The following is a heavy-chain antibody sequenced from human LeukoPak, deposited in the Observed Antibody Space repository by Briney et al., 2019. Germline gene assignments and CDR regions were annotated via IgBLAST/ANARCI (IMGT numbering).Heavy chain of an antibody. J-gene: IGHJ4*02. CDR3: ARRGYCSSTSCYPFDY. D-gene: IGHD2-2*01. V-gene: IGHV5-51*01. Sequence: GESLKISCKGSGYSFTSYWIGWVRQMPGKGLEWMGIIYPGDSDTRYSPSFQGQVTISADKSISTAYLQWSSLKASDTAMYYCARRGYCSSTSCYPFDYWGQGTPVTVSS. CDR1: GYSFTSYW. CDR2: IYPGDSDT.